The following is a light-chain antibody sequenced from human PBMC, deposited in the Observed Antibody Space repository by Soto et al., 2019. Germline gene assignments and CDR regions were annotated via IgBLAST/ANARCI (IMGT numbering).Light chain of an antibody. CDR2: DVT. V-gene: IGLV2-14*01. Sequence: QSALTQPASVSGSPGQSITISCTGTSSDVGDNNYVSWYQQHPGKAPKLIIYDVTNRPSGVSNRFSGSKFGNTASLTISGLQAEDEADYYCSSYRSSTTGVFGGGTKLTVL. CDR1: SSDVGDNNY. J-gene: IGLJ3*02. CDR3: SSYRSSTTGV.